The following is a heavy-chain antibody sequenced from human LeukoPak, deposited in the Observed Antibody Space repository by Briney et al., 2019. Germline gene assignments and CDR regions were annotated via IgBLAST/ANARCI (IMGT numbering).Heavy chain of an antibody. CDR3: ATPYCSSISCLDVFNM. CDR1: GVSVSDGRYY. Sequence: PSETLSLTCTVSGVSVSDGRYYWTWIRQHPGKGLEWIGYKYYSGSAKYHPSLKSRLTISIDTSKNQFSLQLSSVTAADTATYYCATPYCSSISCLDVFNMWGQGTRVSVSS. CDR2: KYYSGSA. J-gene: IGHJ3*02. V-gene: IGHV4-31*03. D-gene: IGHD2-2*01.